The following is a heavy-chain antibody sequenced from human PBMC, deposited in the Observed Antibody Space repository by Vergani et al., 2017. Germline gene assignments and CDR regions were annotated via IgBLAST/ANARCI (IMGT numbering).Heavy chain of an antibody. Sequence: QVQLVQSGAEVKKPGASVKVSCKASGYTFTSYYMHWVRQAPGQGLEWMGIINPSGGSTSYAQKFQGRVTMTRDTSTSTVYMELSGLRSEDTAVYYCARDLYYYDSSGRDGMDVWGQGTTVTVSS. CDR3: ARDLYYYDSSGRDGMDV. CDR2: INPSGGST. D-gene: IGHD3-22*01. V-gene: IGHV1-46*03. J-gene: IGHJ6*02. CDR1: GYTFTSYY.